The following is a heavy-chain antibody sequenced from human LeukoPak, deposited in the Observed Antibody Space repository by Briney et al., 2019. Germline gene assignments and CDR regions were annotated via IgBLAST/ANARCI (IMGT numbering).Heavy chain of an antibody. Sequence: SETLSLTCTVCGGSISSSSYYWAWIRQPPAKGLVWIWCIYYSGSTYYNPSLKIRVTISVHTYKNQFSLKQTSGTAADTAVYYCARSKSGSYSYYFDYWVQGTLVTVSS. CDR1: GGSISSSSYY. D-gene: IGHD1-26*01. J-gene: IGHJ4*02. V-gene: IGHV4-39*01. CDR2: IYYSGST. CDR3: ARSKSGSYSYYFDY.